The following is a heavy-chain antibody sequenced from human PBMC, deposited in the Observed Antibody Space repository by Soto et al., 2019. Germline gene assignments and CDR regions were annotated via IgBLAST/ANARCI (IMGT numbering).Heavy chain of an antibody. CDR2: IYYSGST. CDR1: GGSISSYY. D-gene: IGHD2-2*01. Sequence: SETLSLTCTVSGGSISSYYWSWIRQPPGKGLEWIGYIYYSGSTNYNPSLKSRVTMSVDTSKNQFSLKLSSVTAADTAVYYCARGVPAAGVDYWGQGTLVTVSS. V-gene: IGHV4-59*12. CDR3: ARGVPAAGVDY. J-gene: IGHJ4*02.